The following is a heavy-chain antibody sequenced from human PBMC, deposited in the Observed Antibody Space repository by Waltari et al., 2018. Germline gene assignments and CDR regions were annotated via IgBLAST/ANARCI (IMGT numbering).Heavy chain of an antibody. Sequence: EVQLVQSGAEGKKPGESLRISCEGSGYTFANYCIGWVRQTPDKGLEWMGIIFPDDSDTRYSPSFQGQVTISVDKSINTAYLQWNSLKASDTAVYFCARPSWSRALWYGDFWGQGTVVTVSS. CDR3: ARPSWSRALWYGDF. J-gene: IGHJ4*02. D-gene: IGHD3-10*01. CDR1: GYTFANYC. CDR2: IFPDDSDT. V-gene: IGHV5-51*01.